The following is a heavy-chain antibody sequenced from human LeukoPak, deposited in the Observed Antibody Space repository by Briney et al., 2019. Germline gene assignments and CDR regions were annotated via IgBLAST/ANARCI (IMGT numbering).Heavy chain of an antibody. CDR3: ARFLITMVRGAGGGNFDY. V-gene: IGHV4-39*01. D-gene: IGHD3-10*01. J-gene: IGHJ4*02. CDR2: IYYSGST. Sequence: SETLSLTCTVSGGSISSSSYYWGWIRQPPGKGLEWIGSIYYSGSTYYNPSLKSRVTISVDTSKNQFSLKLSSVTAEDTAVSYGARFLITMVRGAGGGNFDYWGQGTLVSVSS. CDR1: GGSISSSSYY.